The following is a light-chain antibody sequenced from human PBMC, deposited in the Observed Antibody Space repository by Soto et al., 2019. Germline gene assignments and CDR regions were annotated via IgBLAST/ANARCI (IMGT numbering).Light chain of an antibody. J-gene: IGKJ1*01. CDR2: GAS. V-gene: IGKV3-15*01. CDR3: QQYNNWPRT. CDR1: QNIRTN. Sequence: DIVMTQSPATLSVSQGERATLSCRASQNIRTNLAWYQHKPGQAPRLLIYGASTGATGVPARFSGSGSGTEFTLTISSLQSEDFAAYYRQQYNNWPRTFGQGTKVDIK.